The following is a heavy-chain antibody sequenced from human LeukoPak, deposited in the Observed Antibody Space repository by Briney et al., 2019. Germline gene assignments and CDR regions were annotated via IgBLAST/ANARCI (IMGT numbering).Heavy chain of an antibody. D-gene: IGHD6-13*01. CDR3: ARGRRQLVRSWGY. V-gene: IGHV4-34*01. CDR1: GGSFTGYY. J-gene: IGHJ4*02. Sequence: SETLSLTCAVYGGSFTGYYWSWIRQPSGKGLEWIGEISHRGSTNYNPSLKSRVTIPVYTSKNQFSLKLTSVTAADTAVYYCARGRRQLVRSWGYWGQGTLVTVSS. CDR2: ISHRGST.